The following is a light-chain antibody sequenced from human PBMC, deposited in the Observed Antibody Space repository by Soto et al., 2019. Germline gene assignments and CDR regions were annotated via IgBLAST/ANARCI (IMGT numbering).Light chain of an antibody. J-gene: IGKJ5*01. CDR2: KAS. V-gene: IGKV1-5*03. Sequence: DLQMTQSPSTLSASVGDRVTITCRASQSISSWLAWYQQKPGKAPNLLIYKASSLESGVPSRFSGSGSGTEFTLTINSLQPDDFANYYCQQYNTYPITFGQGTRLDIK. CDR3: QQYNTYPIT. CDR1: QSISSW.